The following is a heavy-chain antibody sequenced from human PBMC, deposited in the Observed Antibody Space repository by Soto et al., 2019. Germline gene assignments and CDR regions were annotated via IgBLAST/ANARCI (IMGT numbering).Heavy chain of an antibody. CDR1: CGSISSYY. V-gene: IGHV4-59*01. Sequence: SETLSLTCTVSCGSISSYYWSWIRQPPGKGLEWIGYIYYSGSTNYNPSLKSRVTISVDTSKNQFSLKLSSVTAADMVVYYCARKDNWNDNWFDPWGQGTLVTVSS. CDR3: ARKDNWNDNWFDP. CDR2: IYYSGST. J-gene: IGHJ5*02. D-gene: IGHD1-1*01.